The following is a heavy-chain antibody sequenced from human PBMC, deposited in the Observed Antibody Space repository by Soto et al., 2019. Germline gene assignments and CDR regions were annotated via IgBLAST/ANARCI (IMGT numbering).Heavy chain of an antibody. J-gene: IGHJ4*02. CDR1: GFSFRTFW. Sequence: GGSLRLSCATSGFSFRTFWRNWVRQAPGRGLEWVANINQDGTEKYYVDSVKGRFTISRDNAQNSLYLQMNNLRAEDTAVYYCAREYPLPPYCSGGSCYLYYFDYWGQGTLVTVSS. D-gene: IGHD2-15*01. CDR3: AREYPLPPYCSGGSCYLYYFDY. V-gene: IGHV3-7*01. CDR2: INQDGTEK.